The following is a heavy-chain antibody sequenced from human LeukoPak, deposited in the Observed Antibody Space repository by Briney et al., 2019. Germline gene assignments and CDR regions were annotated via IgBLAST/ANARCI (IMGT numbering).Heavy chain of an antibody. CDR3: AKGLVWSGYPRRMDV. D-gene: IGHD3-3*01. CDR2: IRYDGSNK. V-gene: IGHV3-30*02. J-gene: IGHJ6*03. CDR1: GFTFSSYG. Sequence: GGSLRLSCAASGFTFSSYGMHWVRQAPGKGLEWVAFIRYDGSNKYYADSVKGRFTISRDNSKDTLYLQMNSLRAEDTAVYYCAKGLVWSGYPRRMDVWGKGTTVTVSS.